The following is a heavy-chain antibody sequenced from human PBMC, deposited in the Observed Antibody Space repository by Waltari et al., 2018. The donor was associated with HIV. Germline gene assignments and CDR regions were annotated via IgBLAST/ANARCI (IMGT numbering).Heavy chain of an antibody. D-gene: IGHD3-10*01. CDR1: GSIFTPYS. J-gene: IGHJ5*02. CDR2: INAGNGNT. CDR3: ARDVDRGRGNWFDP. Sequence: QVQLVQSGAEVKSPGASVKVSCRTSGSIFTPYSMHWVRQAPGQRLEWMGWINAGNGNTKYSQKFQDRVTISRDTSASTVYMELISLRSEDTAVYYCARDVDRGRGNWFDPWGQGTLVTVSS. V-gene: IGHV1-3*01.